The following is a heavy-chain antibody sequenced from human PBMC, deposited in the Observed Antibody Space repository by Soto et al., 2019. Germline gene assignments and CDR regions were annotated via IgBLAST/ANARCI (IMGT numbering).Heavy chain of an antibody. CDR2: ISYDGSNK. J-gene: IGHJ6*02. D-gene: IGHD5-18*01. CDR1: GFTFSSYA. V-gene: IGHV3-30-3*01. Sequence: PGGSLRLSCAASGFTFSSYAMHWVRQAPGKGLEWVAVISYDGSNKYYAASVKGRFTISRDNSKNTLYLQMNSLRAEDTAVYYCARELAMGPYYYYGMDVWGQGTTVTVSS. CDR3: ARELAMGPYYYYGMDV.